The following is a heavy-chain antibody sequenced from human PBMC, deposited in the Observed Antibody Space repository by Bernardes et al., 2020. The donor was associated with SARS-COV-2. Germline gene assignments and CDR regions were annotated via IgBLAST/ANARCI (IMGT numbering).Heavy chain of an antibody. CDR3: ARDKWEQATSFRRVGFDY. Sequence: ASVKVSCKASGYMFSNYNMHWVRQAPGQRLEWMGWIYGGNGNTKYSENFQDRVTITRDTSASTAYMELSSLRFEDTAVYYCARDKWEQATSFRRVGFDYWGQGTLVTVSS. D-gene: IGHD1-26*01. CDR1: GYMFSNYN. CDR2: IYGGNGNT. V-gene: IGHV1-3*01. J-gene: IGHJ4*02.